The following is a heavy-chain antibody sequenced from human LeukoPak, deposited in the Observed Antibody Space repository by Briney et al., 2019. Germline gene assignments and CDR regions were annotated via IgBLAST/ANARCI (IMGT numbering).Heavy chain of an antibody. Sequence: KPSETLSLTCTVSGGSISSYYWSWIRQPAGKGLEWIGRIYTSGSTNYNPSLKSRVTMSVDTSKNQFSLKLSSVTVADTAVYYCARGQRDGYSRSFDYWGQGTLVTVSS. CDR2: IYTSGST. CDR3: ARGQRDGYSRSFDY. J-gene: IGHJ4*02. CDR1: GGSISSYY. V-gene: IGHV4-4*07. D-gene: IGHD5-24*01.